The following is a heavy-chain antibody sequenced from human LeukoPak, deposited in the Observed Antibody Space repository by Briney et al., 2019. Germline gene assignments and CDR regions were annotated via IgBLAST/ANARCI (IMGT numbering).Heavy chain of an antibody. J-gene: IGHJ4*02. V-gene: IGHV3-33*01. CDR3: ARDRDSYGYGLYYFDY. CDR1: GFTFSSYG. D-gene: IGHD5-18*01. Sequence: GRSLRLSCAASGFTFSSYGMHWVRQAPGKGLEWVAVIWYDGSNKYYADSVKGRFTISRDNSKNTLYLQMNSLRAEDTAVYYCARDRDSYGYGLYYFDYWGQGTLATVSS. CDR2: IWYDGSNK.